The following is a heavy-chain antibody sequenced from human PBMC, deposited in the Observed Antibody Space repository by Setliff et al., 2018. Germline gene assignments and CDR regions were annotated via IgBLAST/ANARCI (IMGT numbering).Heavy chain of an antibody. J-gene: IGHJ5*02. V-gene: IGHV4-59*08. Sequence: PSETLSLTCTVSGGSVRGYYWSWIRQPPGKGLEWIGYMYYSGDTNYNPSLKSRVTISVDTSKNQFSLELRSVTAEDTAVYYCARRVAIFGVVLLNWFDPWGQGTLVTVSS. CDR1: GGSVRGYY. CDR3: ARRVAIFGVVLLNWFDP. D-gene: IGHD3-3*01. CDR2: MYYSGDT.